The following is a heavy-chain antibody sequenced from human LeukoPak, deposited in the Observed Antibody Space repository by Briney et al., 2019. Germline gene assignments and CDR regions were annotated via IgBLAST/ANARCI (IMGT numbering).Heavy chain of an antibody. CDR3: ASQARYCSGGSCSNFDY. CDR2: IYTSGST. Sequence: SETLSLTCTVSGGSINSYYWSWIRQPAGKGLEWIGRIYTSGSTNYNPSLKSRVTMSVDTSKNQFSLKLSSVTAADTAVYYCASQARYCSGGSCSNFDYWGQGTLVTVSS. CDR1: GGSINSYY. D-gene: IGHD2-15*01. V-gene: IGHV4-4*07. J-gene: IGHJ4*02.